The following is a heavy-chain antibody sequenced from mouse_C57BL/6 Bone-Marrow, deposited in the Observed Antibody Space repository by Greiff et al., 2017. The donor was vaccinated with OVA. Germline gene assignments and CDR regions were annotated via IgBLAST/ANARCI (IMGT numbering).Heavy chain of an antibody. V-gene: IGHV1-81*01. D-gene: IGHD4-1*01. J-gene: IGHJ4*01. CDR2: IYPRSGNT. CDR1: GYTFTSYG. Sequence: VQLQQSGAELARPGASVKLSCKASGYTFTSYGISWVKQRTGQGLEWIGEIYPRSGNTYYNEKFKGKATLTADKSSSTAYMELRSLTSEDSAVYFCALTGTWAMDYWGQGTSVTVSS. CDR3: ALTGTWAMDY.